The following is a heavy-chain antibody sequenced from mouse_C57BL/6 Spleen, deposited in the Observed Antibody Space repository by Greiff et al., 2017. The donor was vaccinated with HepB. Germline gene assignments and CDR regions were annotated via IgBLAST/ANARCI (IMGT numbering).Heavy chain of an antibody. D-gene: IGHD1-1*01. CDR1: GYTFTDYN. J-gene: IGHJ4*01. CDR3: ARRVLRLYYAMDY. Sequence: VQLKESGPELVKPGASVKIPCKASGYTFTDYNMDWVKQSHGKSLEWIGDINPNNGGTIYNQKFKGKATLTVDKSSSTAYMELRSLTSEDTAVYYCARRVLRLYYAMDYWGQGTSVTVSS. CDR2: INPNNGGT. V-gene: IGHV1-18*01.